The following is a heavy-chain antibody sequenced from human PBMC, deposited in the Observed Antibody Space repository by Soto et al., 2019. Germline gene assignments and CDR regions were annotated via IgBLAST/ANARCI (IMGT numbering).Heavy chain of an antibody. V-gene: IGHV1-46*01. Sequence: VASVKVSCKASGYTFTAYHMHWVRQAPGQGLEWVGIINPSLGTANYAQKFQGRVAMTWDTSTTTVYMELSNLRSDDTAVYYCARAPYSRTSFHFDFWGQGTLVTVSS. CDR3: ARAPYSRTSFHFDF. D-gene: IGHD3-22*01. CDR2: INPSLGTA. J-gene: IGHJ4*02. CDR1: GYTFTAYH.